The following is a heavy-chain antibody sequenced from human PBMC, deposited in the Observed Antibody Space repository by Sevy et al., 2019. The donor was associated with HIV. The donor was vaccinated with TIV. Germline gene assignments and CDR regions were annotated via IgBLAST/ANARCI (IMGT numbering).Heavy chain of an antibody. Sequence: ASVKVSCKASGYTFTDYYMHWVRQAPGQGLEWMGWINPNSGGTNYAQKFQGRVTMTRATTISTAYMELGRLGSADTAVCYCARAALLWRGYFDYWGQGTLVTVSS. CDR2: INPNSGGT. J-gene: IGHJ4*02. CDR3: ARAALLWRGYFDY. V-gene: IGHV1-2*02. CDR1: GYTFTDYY. D-gene: IGHD3-10*01.